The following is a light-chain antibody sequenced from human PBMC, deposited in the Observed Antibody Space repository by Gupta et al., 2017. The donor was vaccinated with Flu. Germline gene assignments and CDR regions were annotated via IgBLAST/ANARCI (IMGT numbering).Light chain of an antibody. CDR1: QTVRSNY. CDR3: QQYVSSPLT. Sequence: EIVLPQSPGTLSLSPGESATLSCRASQTVRSNYLAWYQQKPGQAPRLLISGASSRATGIPDRFSGSGSGTDFTLTVSRLEPEDVAVYYCQQYVSSPLTFGGGTKVEIK. J-gene: IGKJ4*01. V-gene: IGKV3-20*01. CDR2: GAS.